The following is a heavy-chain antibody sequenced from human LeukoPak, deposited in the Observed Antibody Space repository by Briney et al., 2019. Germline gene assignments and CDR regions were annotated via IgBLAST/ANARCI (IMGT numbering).Heavy chain of an antibody. CDR1: GFTFSSYG. V-gene: IGHV3-33*06. Sequence: GGSLRLSCAASGFTFSSYGMHWVRQAPGKGLEWVAVIWYDGSNKYYADSVKGRFTISRDNSKNTLYLQMNSLRAEDTAVYYCAKAGFVVVTAYDYWGQGTLVTVSS. CDR2: IWYDGSNK. D-gene: IGHD2-21*02. J-gene: IGHJ4*02. CDR3: AKAGFVVVTAYDY.